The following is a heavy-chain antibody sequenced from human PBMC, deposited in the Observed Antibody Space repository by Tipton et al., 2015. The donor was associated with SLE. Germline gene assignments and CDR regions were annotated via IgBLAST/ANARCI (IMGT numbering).Heavy chain of an antibody. V-gene: IGHV3-13*01. CDR3: ARGGSDAFDF. CDR1: GFTFSSYD. Sequence: SLRLSCAASGFTFSSYDMHWVRQGTGKGLEWVSAIGTAGDTYYPGFVKGRFTISRENAKHSLYLQMTNLRAGDTAVYYCARGGSDAFDFWGQGTRVTVSS. J-gene: IGHJ3*01. CDR2: IGTAGDT. D-gene: IGHD3-16*01.